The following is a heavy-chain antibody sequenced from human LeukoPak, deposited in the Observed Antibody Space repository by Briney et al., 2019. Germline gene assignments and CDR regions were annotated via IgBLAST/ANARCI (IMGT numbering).Heavy chain of an antibody. CDR1: GFSFSSYW. Sequence: GGSLKLSCAASGFSFSSYWMSWVRQAPGKGLEWVANIKQDGSEKYYVDSVKGRFTISRDNAKNSLYLQMNSLRTEDTAVYYCARDVGPGDYWGQGTLVTVSS. J-gene: IGHJ4*02. CDR3: ARDVGPGDY. CDR2: IKQDGSEK. V-gene: IGHV3-7*01.